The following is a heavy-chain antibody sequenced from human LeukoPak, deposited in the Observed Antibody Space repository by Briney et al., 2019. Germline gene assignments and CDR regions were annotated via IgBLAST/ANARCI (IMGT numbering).Heavy chain of an antibody. Sequence: PSETLSLTCIVSGYSISSGYYWGWIRQPPGQGLEWIGSIYHSGSTYYNPSLKSRVTISVDTSKNQFSLKLSSVTAADTAVYYCARHLKREMATTLGLFDWGQGTLVTVSS. CDR2: IYHSGST. D-gene: IGHD5-24*01. J-gene: IGHJ4*02. V-gene: IGHV4-38-2*02. CDR3: ARHLKREMATTLGLFD. CDR1: GYSISSGYY.